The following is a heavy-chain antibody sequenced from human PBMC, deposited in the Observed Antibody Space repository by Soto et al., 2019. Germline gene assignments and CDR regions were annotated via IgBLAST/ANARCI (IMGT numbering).Heavy chain of an antibody. CDR2: ISGSGGST. D-gene: IGHD1-7*01. CDR1: GFTFSSYA. CDR3: AKGTTSGRYYYYYMDV. V-gene: IGHV3-23*01. J-gene: IGHJ6*03. Sequence: GGSLRLSCAASGFTFSSYAMSWVRQAPGKGLEWVSAISGSGGSTYYADSVKGRFTISRDNSKNTLYLQMNSLRAEDTAVYYCAKGTTSGRYYYYYMDVWGKGTTVTV.